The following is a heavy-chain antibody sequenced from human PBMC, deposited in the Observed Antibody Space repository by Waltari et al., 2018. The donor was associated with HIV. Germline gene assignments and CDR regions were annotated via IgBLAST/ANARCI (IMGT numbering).Heavy chain of an antibody. CDR3: ARALDSGNYYRYNWFDP. CDR1: GYTFISYG. Sequence: QVQLVQSGGEVKKPGASVKVSCKAYGYTFISYGISWVRQAPGQGLEWVGWISGNKGNTKYAEKFQGRVTMTTDTSTSTVYMELRSLRSDDTAVYFCARALDSGNYYRYNWFDPWGQRTLVTVSS. CDR2: ISGNKGNT. J-gene: IGHJ5*02. D-gene: IGHD1-26*01. V-gene: IGHV1-18*01.